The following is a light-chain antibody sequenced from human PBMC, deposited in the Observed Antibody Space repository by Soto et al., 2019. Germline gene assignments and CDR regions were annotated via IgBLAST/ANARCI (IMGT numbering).Light chain of an antibody. J-gene: IGLJ2*01. CDR1: SSDVGGYNY. CDR3: SSYTSSSTLE. Sequence: QSASVSGSPGQSITISCTGTSSDVGGYNYVSWYQQHPGKAPKLMIYEVSNRPSGVSNRFSGSKSGNTASLTISGLQAEDEADYYCSSYTSSSTLEIGGGTKLTVL. CDR2: EVS. V-gene: IGLV2-14*01.